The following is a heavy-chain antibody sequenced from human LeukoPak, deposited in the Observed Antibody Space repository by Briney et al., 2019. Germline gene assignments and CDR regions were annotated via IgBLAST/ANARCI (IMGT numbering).Heavy chain of an antibody. CDR1: GFTFNSCC. D-gene: IGHD6-6*01. V-gene: IGHV3-7*01. Sequence: GGSLRLSCAASGFTFNSCCMSWVRQAPGKGLEWMANINEDGSAKYYVDSVKGRFTISRDNAKNSLYLQMNSLRVEDTALYYCTRGDSSSKIDYWGQGIVVIVSS. CDR2: INEDGSAK. CDR3: TRGDSSSKIDY. J-gene: IGHJ4*02.